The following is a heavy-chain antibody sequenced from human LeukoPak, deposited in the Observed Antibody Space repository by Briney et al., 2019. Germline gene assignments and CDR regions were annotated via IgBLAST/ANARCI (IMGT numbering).Heavy chain of an antibody. J-gene: IGHJ4*02. V-gene: IGHV3-74*01. CDR2: IGSDGSTT. D-gene: IGHD3-22*01. Sequence: PGGSLRLSCVASGFTFRSYWMHWVRQPPGNGLVWVSRIGSDGSTTTYADSVKGRFTISRDNAKNTLYLQMNSLRAEDTAVYYCARERSGSSGYYSAIDSWGQGTLVTVSS. CDR1: GFTFRSYW. CDR3: ARERSGSSGYYSAIDS.